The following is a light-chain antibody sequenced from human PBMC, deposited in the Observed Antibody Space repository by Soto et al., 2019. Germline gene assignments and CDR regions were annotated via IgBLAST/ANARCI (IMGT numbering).Light chain of an antibody. CDR2: DTS. J-gene: IGLJ3*02. CDR1: TGTVTSGHY. V-gene: IGLV7-46*01. Sequence: QTVVTQEPSLTVSPGGTVTLTCGSSTGTVTSGHYPYWFQQKPGQAPRTLIYDTSKKHSWTPARFSGSLLGGKAALTLSGAQPEDEADYYCLFSYSVARVFGGGTKVTVL. CDR3: LFSYSVARV.